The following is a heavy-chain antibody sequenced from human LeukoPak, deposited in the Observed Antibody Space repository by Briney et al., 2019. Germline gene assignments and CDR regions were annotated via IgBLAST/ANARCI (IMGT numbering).Heavy chain of an antibody. CDR1: GYTFTSYW. V-gene: IGHV5-51*01. CDR3: ARGSTDSSGWHRGAFDF. J-gene: IGHJ4*02. D-gene: IGHD6-19*01. Sequence: GESLKISCKGSGYTFTSYWIGWVRQMPGKGLEWMAIIYPGDSDTRYSPSFEGRVTISADKSIRTAYLQWSSLKASDTAMFYCARGSTDSSGWHRGAFDFWGQGTLVTVSS. CDR2: IYPGDSDT.